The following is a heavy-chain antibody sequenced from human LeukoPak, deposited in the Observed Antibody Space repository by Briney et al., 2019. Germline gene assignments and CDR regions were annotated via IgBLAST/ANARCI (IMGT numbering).Heavy chain of an antibody. J-gene: IGHJ4*02. CDR1: GYTFTSYG. D-gene: IGHD3-9*01. CDR2: ISAYNGNT. CDR3: ARGAPDYDILTGYYREHYFDY. Sequence: ASVKVSCKASGYTFTSYGISWVRQAPGQGLEWMGWISAYNGNTNYAQKLQGRVTMTTDTSTSTAYMELRSLRSDDTAVYYCARGAPDYDILTGYYREHYFDYWGQGTLVTVSS. V-gene: IGHV1-18*01.